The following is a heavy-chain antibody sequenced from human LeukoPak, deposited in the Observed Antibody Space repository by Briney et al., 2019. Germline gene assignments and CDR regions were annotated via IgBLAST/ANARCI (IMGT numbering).Heavy chain of an antibody. D-gene: IGHD3-10*01. V-gene: IGHV4-4*07. CDR2: IYVSGNT. Sequence: SETVSLTCSVSGDSLSGYHWSWIRQSAGKGLEWIGRIYVSGNTNYNPSLKSRVTMAVDTSKSQFFLNLSSVTAADTAVYYCARGVVRSGTSFAFDIWGQGTIVTVPT. J-gene: IGHJ3*02. CDR3: ARGVVRSGTSFAFDI. CDR1: GDSLSGYH.